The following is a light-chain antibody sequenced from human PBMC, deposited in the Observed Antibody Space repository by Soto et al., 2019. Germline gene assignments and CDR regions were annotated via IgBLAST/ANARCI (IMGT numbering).Light chain of an antibody. V-gene: IGKV1-5*01. CDR1: ESISSW. Sequence: DLQMTQSPSTLSASVGDRVTITCRASESISSWLAWYQQKPGKAPKLLIYDASSLESGVPARFRGSGSGTEFTLPISSLQPDDFATYYCQQYNSYSGTLGQGTKLEIK. J-gene: IGKJ2*01. CDR3: QQYNSYSGT. CDR2: DAS.